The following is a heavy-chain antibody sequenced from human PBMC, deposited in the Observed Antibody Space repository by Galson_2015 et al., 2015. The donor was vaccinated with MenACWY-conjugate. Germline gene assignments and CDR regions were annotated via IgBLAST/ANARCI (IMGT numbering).Heavy chain of an antibody. D-gene: IGHD3-10*01. Sequence: TLTLTCTFSGFSLPTTPTPPHTTHHPPPKPPEWQKTNQHQYKKYYSTSLKTRLTISKDTSKNQVVLTMTNMDPVDTATYYCARINSRYGSGSPNAFDIWGQGTMVTVSS. CDR3: ARINSRYGSGSPNAFDI. J-gene: IGHJ3*02. V-gene: IGHV2-70*01. CDR2: NQHQYKK. CDR1: GFSLPTTPTP.